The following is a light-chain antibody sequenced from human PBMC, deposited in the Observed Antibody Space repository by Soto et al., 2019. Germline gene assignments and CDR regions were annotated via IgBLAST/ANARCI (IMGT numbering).Light chain of an antibody. J-gene: IGKJ1*01. V-gene: IGKV1-5*03. CDR3: QQYNRYGT. CDR1: QSVSIW. CDR2: KSS. Sequence: DIQMTQSPSTLSASEGDRVTISCRASQSVSIWLAWYQQKPGRAPKLLIYKSSILESGVPSRFSGSGSGTEFTLTISSLQPDDFATYYCQQYNRYGTFGQGTKVDIK.